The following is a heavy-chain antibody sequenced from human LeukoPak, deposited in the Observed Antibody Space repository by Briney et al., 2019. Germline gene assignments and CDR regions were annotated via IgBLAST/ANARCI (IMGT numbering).Heavy chain of an antibody. CDR2: INHSGST. V-gene: IGHV4-34*01. D-gene: IGHD3-9*01. CDR3: ARGVVLTGSNWFDP. J-gene: IGHJ5*02. Sequence: PSETLSLTCAVYGGSFSGYYWSWIRQPPGKGLEWIGEINHSGSTNYNPSLKSRVTISVDTSKNQFSLKLSSVTAADTAVYYCARGVVLTGSNWFDPWGQGTLVTVSS. CDR1: GGSFSGYY.